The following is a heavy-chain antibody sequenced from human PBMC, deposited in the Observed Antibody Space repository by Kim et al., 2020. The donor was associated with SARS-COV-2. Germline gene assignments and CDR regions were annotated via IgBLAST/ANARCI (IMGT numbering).Heavy chain of an antibody. CDR3: ARVSGFWSGFFDY. D-gene: IGHD3-3*01. V-gene: IGHV3-48*02. J-gene: IGHJ4*02. Sequence: YYADYVKGRFTISRNNAKNSLYLKMNSLGDEDTAVYYCARVSGFWSGFFDYWGQGTLVTASS.